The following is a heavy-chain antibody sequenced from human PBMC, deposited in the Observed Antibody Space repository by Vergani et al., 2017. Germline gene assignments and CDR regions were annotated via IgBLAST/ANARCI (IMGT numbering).Heavy chain of an antibody. D-gene: IGHD3-16*01. CDR3: ARQGGWLVWEPNYFDY. CDR1: GGSISSYY. CDR2: IYYSGST. J-gene: IGHJ4*02. Sequence: QVQLQESGPGLVKPSETLSLTCTVSGGSISSYYWGWIRQPPGKGLEWIGSIYYSGSTYYNPSLKSRVTISVDTSKNQFSLKLSSVTAADTAVYYCARQGGWLVWEPNYFDYWGQGTLVTVSS. V-gene: IGHV4-39*01.